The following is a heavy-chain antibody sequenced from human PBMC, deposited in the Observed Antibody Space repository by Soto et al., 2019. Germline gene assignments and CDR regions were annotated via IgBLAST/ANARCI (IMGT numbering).Heavy chain of an antibody. Sequence: EVQLVESGGGLVQPGGSLKLSCAASGFTFSDFTIHWVRQASGKGLEWVGRTRNRGHGYATEYAASVKGRFTISRDNSKNTAYLQMNSLKTDDTAVYYWTRHDPSGHSDYWGQGTLVTVSS. CDR1: GFTFSDFT. J-gene: IGHJ4*02. V-gene: IGHV3-73*02. CDR2: TRNRGHGYAT. CDR3: TRHDPSGHSDY.